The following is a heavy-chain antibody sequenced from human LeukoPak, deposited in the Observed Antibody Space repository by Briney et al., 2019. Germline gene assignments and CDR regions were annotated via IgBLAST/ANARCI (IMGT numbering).Heavy chain of an antibody. CDR1: GVSFSGYY. J-gene: IGHJ5*02. D-gene: IGHD6-19*01. CDR3: AKLGVIAVAGSNWFDP. V-gene: IGHV4-34*01. CDR2: INHSGST. Sequence: SETLSLTCAVYGVSFSGYYWSWIRQPPGKGLEWIGEINHSGSTNYNPSLKSRVTISVDTSKNQFSLKLSSVTAADTAVYYCAKLGVIAVAGSNWFDPWGQGTLVTVSS.